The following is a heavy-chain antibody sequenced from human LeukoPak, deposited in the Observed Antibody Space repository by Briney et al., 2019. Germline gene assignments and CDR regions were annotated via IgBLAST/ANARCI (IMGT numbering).Heavy chain of an antibody. Sequence: PSETLSLTCTVPGGSISTNSYYWGWIRHPPGKGLEWLGCIYYRGSITYTPSLKSRATISVDTSKNQVSLNLYSVTAADTAVYYCARLHLENWFDPWGQGTLVTVSS. CDR2: IYYRGSI. CDR3: ARLHLENWFDP. CDR1: GGSISTNSYY. J-gene: IGHJ5*02. V-gene: IGHV4-39*01.